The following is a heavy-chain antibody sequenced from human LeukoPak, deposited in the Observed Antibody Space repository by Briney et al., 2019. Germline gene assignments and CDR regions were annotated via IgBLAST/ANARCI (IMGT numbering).Heavy chain of an antibody. CDR1: GFTFSSYA. J-gene: IGHJ5*02. V-gene: IGHV3-7*01. CDR3: ASHSYGYNH. CDR2: IKQDGSEK. Sequence: GGSLRLSCAASGFTFSSYAMSWVRQTPGKGLEWVANIKQDGSEKNYVDSVKGRFTIFRDNARNSLYLQMNSLRAEDTAVYYCASHSYGYNHWGQGTLVIVSS. D-gene: IGHD3-16*01.